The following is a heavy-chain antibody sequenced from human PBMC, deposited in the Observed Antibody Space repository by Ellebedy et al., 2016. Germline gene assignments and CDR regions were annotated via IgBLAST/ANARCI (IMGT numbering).Heavy chain of an antibody. D-gene: IGHD2-15*01. CDR1: GGSISSYY. CDR2: IYYSGST. J-gene: IGHJ4*02. CDR3: ARSPLDIVVVVAAPLYYFDY. Sequence: SETLSLXXTVSGGSISSYYWSWIRQPPGKGLEWIGYIYYSGSTNYNPSLKSRVTISVDTSKNQFSLKLSSVTAADTAVYYCARSPLDIVVVVAAPLYYFDYWGQGTLVTVSS. V-gene: IGHV4-59*13.